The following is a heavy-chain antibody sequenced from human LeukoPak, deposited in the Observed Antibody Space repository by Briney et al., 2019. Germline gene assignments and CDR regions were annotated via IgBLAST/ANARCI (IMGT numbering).Heavy chain of an antibody. Sequence: SETLSLTCTVSGGSISSYYWSWIRQPPGKGLEWIGYIYYSGSTNYNPSLKSRVTISVDTSKNQFSLKLSSVTAADTAVYYCARVNGSGSYYNVYYYYYYMDVWGKGTTVTISS. J-gene: IGHJ6*03. V-gene: IGHV4-59*01. CDR3: ARVNGSGSYYNVYYYYYYMDV. CDR2: IYYSGST. D-gene: IGHD3-10*01. CDR1: GGSISSYY.